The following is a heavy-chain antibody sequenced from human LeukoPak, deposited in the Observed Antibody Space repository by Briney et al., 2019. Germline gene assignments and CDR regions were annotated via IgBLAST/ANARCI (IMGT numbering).Heavy chain of an antibody. CDR3: ARRDYAAWFDP. J-gene: IGHJ5*02. D-gene: IGHD4/OR15-4a*01. CDR1: GDSITSGAFY. V-gene: IGHV4-39*01. Sequence: SETLSLTCNVSGDSITSGAFYWAWIRQSPGKGLEWIGNVYYSGSTQYNPSLRGRVSISMDKTKNQFSLNLNSVSVTDTAIYYCARRDYAAWFDPWGEGTLVT. CDR2: VYYSGST.